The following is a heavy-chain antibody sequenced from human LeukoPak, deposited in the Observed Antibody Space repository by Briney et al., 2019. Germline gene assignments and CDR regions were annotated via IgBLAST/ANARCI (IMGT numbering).Heavy chain of an antibody. J-gene: IGHJ3*02. Sequence: SETLSLTCTVSGGSISSYYWSWIRQPPGKGLEWIGYIYYSGSTNYNPSLKSRVTISVDTSTNQFSLKLSSVTAADTAVYYCARDLSTDYDILTGYHDAFDIWGQGTMVTVSS. V-gene: IGHV4-59*01. CDR2: IYYSGST. CDR3: ARDLSTDYDILTGYHDAFDI. D-gene: IGHD3-9*01. CDR1: GGSISSYY.